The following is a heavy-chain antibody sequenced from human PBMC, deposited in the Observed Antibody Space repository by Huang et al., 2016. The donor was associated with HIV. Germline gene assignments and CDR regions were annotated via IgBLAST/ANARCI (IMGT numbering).Heavy chain of an antibody. Sequence: EVQLVQSGPEVKKPGESLKISCRVSGYSFTNYWIGWVRQRPGKGLEGMAIIYPGASDAAYNPSFRGQVTISADKSINAAHLQWDSLKTSDSAIYYCARRGFNTGSSPDSWGQGTLVTVSS. D-gene: IGHD1-26*01. CDR3: ARRGFNTGSSPDS. CDR2: IYPGASDA. V-gene: IGHV5-51*01. CDR1: GYSFTNYW. J-gene: IGHJ4*02.